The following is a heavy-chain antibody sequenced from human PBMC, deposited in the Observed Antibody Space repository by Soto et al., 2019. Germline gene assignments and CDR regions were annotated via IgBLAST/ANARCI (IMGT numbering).Heavy chain of an antibody. J-gene: IGHJ4*02. CDR1: GGSISNYY. CDR2: FYASGYT. CDR3: ARGIQVAMSDY. Sequence: QVQLQESGPGLVKPSETLSLTCAVSGGSISNYYWSWIRQPAGKGLEWIGRFYASGYTNYNPSLKSRVTMSLDISKNQFSLRLSSVTAADTAVYYCARGIQVAMSDYWGQGTLVTVSS. D-gene: IGHD3-10*01. V-gene: IGHV4-4*07.